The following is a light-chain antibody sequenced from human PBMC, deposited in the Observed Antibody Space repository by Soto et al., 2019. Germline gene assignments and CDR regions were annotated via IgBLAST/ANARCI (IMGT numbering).Light chain of an antibody. Sequence: QSVLTQPASVSGSPGQSITISCTGTSSDVGGYNYVSWCQQHPGKAPKLMIYEVSNWPSGVSNRFSGSKSGNTASLTISGLQAEDEADYYCSSYTSSSTLVFGTGTKVTVL. J-gene: IGLJ1*01. CDR3: SSYTSSSTLV. V-gene: IGLV2-14*01. CDR2: EVS. CDR1: SSDVGGYNY.